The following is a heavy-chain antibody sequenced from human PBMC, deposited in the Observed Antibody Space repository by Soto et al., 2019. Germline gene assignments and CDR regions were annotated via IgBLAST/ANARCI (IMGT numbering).Heavy chain of an antibody. J-gene: IGHJ4*02. CDR3: TRGDYYDSSGYYPVSAYYFGY. Sequence: SVKVSCKASGGTFSTYAVSWVRQAPGQGLEWMGGIIPIFGTANYAQKFQGRVTITADESTSTAYMELSSLRSEDTAVYYCTRGDYYDSSGYYPVSAYYFGYWGQGTLVTVS. CDR2: IIPIFGTA. V-gene: IGHV1-69*13. D-gene: IGHD3-22*01. CDR1: GGTFSTYA.